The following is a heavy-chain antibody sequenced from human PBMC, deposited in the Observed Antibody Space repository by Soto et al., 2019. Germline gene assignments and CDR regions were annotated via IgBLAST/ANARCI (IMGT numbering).Heavy chain of an antibody. CDR1: GFTFSSYA. J-gene: IGHJ6*02. D-gene: IGHD6-13*01. CDR3: ASGIAAQSDYGMDV. CDR2: ISYDGSNK. Sequence: GSLRLSCAASGFTFSSYAMHWARQAPGRGLEWVAVISYDGSNKYHADSVKGRFTISRDNFKNTLYLQMNSLRAEDTAVYYCASGIAAQSDYGMDVWGQGTTVTVSS. V-gene: IGHV3-30-3*01.